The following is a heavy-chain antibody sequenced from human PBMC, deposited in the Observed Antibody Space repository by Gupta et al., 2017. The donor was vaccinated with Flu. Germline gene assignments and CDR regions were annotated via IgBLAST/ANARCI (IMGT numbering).Heavy chain of an antibody. Sequence: VRQAPGKGLEGVSSIDGSSNYIYYADSVRGRFTISRDNAKKSLYLQMNSLRAEDTAVYYCARGSITARQGFDYWGQGTLVTVSS. V-gene: IGHV3-21*01. CDR2: IDGSSNYI. CDR3: ARGSITARQGFDY. J-gene: IGHJ4*02. D-gene: IGHD6-6*01.